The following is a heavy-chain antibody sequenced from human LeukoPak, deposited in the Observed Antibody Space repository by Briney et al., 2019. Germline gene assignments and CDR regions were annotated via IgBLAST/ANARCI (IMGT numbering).Heavy chain of an antibody. CDR3: VGARLGPNAFDI. V-gene: IGHV3-74*01. J-gene: IGHJ3*02. D-gene: IGHD4-11*01. CDR2: IKSDGSST. CDR1: GFTFSSNW. Sequence: GGSLRLSCAASGFTFSSNWMHWVRQAPGKGLVWVSRIKSDGSSTSYADSVKGRFTISRDNAKNTLYLQMNSMRIEDTAVYYCVGARLGPNAFDIWGQGTMVTVSS.